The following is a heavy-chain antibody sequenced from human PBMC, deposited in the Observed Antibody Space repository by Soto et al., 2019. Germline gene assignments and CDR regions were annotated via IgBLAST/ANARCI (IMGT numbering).Heavy chain of an antibody. CDR3: ARARGSMVRGNGMDV. D-gene: IGHD3-10*01. J-gene: IGHJ6*02. V-gene: IGHV3-33*01. CDR1: GFTFSSYG. CDR2: IWYDGSNK. Sequence: QVQLVESGGGVVQPGRSLRLSCAASGFTFSSYGMHWVRQAPGKGLEWVAVIWYDGSNKYYADSVKGRFTISRDNSKNTLYLQMNSLRAEDTAVYYCARARGSMVRGNGMDVWGQGTTVTVSS.